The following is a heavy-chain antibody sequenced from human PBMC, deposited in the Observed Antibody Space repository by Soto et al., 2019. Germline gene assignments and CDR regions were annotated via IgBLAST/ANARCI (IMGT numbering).Heavy chain of an antibody. V-gene: IGHV1-18*01. D-gene: IGHD2-2*01. CDR1: GYTFTIYG. CDR2: ISAYNGNT. CDR3: ARDCSSTSCVGIWFDP. J-gene: IGHJ5*02. Sequence: ASVKVSCKASGYTFTIYGISWVRQAPGQGLEWMGWISAYNGNTNYAQKLQGRVTMTTDTSTSTAYMELRSLRSDDTAVYYCARDCSSTSCVGIWFDPWGQGTLVTVSS.